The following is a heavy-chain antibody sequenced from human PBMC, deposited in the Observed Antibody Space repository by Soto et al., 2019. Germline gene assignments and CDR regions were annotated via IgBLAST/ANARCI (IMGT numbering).Heavy chain of an antibody. CDR2: IFWADSE. D-gene: IGHD3-9*01. V-gene: IGHV2-5*02. CDR1: GFSLSTSGVG. Sequence: GPTLANPTETLTLTCTFSGFSLSTSGVGVGWIRPPPGMALEWLASIFWADSERYSPTLNSKLTITKDTSKIQVVLTMTNMGPVGTVRYYSAHKTLRDFYWISPNWGQGTVVTVSS. J-gene: IGHJ4*02. CDR3: AHKTLRDFYWISPN.